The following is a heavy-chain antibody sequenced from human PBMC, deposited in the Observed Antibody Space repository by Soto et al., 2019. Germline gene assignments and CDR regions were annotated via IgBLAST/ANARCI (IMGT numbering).Heavy chain of an antibody. J-gene: IGHJ4*02. CDR3: VRGPSMRLMQFNRFFDY. CDR1: CGSFIGYY. D-gene: IGHD2-21*01. V-gene: IGHV4-34*01. Sequence: SETLSLTCAFYCGSFIGYYWSWIRQPPGKGLEWIGEINHSGSTNYNPSLKSRVTISVDTSKNQFSLKLSSVTAADTAVYYCVRGPSMRLMQFNRFFDYWGQGTLVTVS. CDR2: INHSGST.